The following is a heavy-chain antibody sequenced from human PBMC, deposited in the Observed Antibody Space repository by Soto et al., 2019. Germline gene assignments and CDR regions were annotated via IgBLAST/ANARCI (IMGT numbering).Heavy chain of an antibody. CDR1: GGTLSSYT. CDR3: ARDKGYCSDTSFPDFDY. V-gene: IGHV1-69*08. CDR2: VIPNLGVT. D-gene: IGHD2-2*01. Sequence: QVQLVQSGAEVKKPGSSVKVSCKASGGTLSSYTFSWVRQAPGQGLEWMGRVIPNLGVTNYAKKFQGRFTIVVDTSTSTAYMELYSLRYEDTAVYYCARDKGYCSDTSFPDFDYWGQGTLVTVSS. J-gene: IGHJ4*02.